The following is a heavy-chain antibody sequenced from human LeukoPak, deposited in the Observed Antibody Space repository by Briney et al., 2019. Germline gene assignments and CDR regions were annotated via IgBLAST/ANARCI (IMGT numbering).Heavy chain of an antibody. J-gene: IGHJ4*02. D-gene: IGHD3-10*01. V-gene: IGHV1-18*01. CDR3: ARDLGEGSGSYYNPGGGVDY. CDR1: GGTFSSYA. Sequence: ASVKVSCKASGGTFSSYAISWVRQAPGQGLEWMGWISAYNGNTNYAQKLQGRVTMTTDTSTSTAYMELRSLRSDDTAVYYCARDLGEGSGSYYNPGGGVDYWGQGTLVTVSS. CDR2: ISAYNGNT.